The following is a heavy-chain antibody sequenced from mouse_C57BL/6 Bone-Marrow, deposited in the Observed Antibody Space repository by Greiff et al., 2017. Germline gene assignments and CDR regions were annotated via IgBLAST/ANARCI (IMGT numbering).Heavy chain of an antibody. CDR2: IFPGRGST. Sequence: VQLQQSGPELVRPGASVKISCKAPGYTFTSHWMQWVRQRPGQGLEWIGEIFPGRGSTYYNEKFKGKATLTVDTSSSTAYMQRSSLTSEDSAVYFCARSDGYDVRCAYWGQGTLVTVSA. V-gene: IGHV1-56*01. J-gene: IGHJ3*01. CDR3: ARSDGYDVRCAY. D-gene: IGHD2-2*01. CDR1: GYTFTSHW.